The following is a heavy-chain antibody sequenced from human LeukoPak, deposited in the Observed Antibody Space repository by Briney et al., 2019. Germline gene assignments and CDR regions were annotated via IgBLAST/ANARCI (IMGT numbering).Heavy chain of an antibody. Sequence: KPSETLSLTCTVSGGSISSYYWSWIRQPPGKGLEWIGYIYYSGSTNYNPSLKSRVTISVDTSKNQFSLKLSSVTAADTAVYYCASRGQDFDYWGQGTLVTVSS. CDR1: GGSISSYY. V-gene: IGHV4-59*01. CDR3: ASRGQDFDY. D-gene: IGHD3-10*01. J-gene: IGHJ4*02. CDR2: IYYSGST.